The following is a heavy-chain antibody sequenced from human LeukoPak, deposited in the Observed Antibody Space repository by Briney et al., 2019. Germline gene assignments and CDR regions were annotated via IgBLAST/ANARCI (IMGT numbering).Heavy chain of an antibody. CDR1: GGSISSGSYY. CDR3: AGDYFWGAARPMDV. Sequence: SETLSLTCTVSGGSISSGSYYWSWIRQPPGKGLEWIGRIYTSGSTNYNPSLKSRVTISVDTSKNQFSLNLSSVTAADTAWYYRAGDYFWGAARPMDVWGKGTTVTVSS. CDR2: IYTSGST. J-gene: IGHJ6*03. D-gene: IGHD6-6*01. V-gene: IGHV4-61*02.